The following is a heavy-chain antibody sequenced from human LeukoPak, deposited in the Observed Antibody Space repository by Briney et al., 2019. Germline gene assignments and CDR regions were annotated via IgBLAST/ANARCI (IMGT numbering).Heavy chain of an antibody. D-gene: IGHD3-10*01. CDR2: IYPLGTT. CDR1: GGSISSGDYY. CDR3: ARIDMVRGAKPDF. Sequence: SQTLSLTCTVSGGSISSGDYYWGWIRQPPGKGLEWVATIYPLGTTYYNPSLKSRVTMSVDTSRNQFSLKLTSVTAADTAIYYCARIDMVRGAKPDFWGQGTLVTVSS. J-gene: IGHJ4*02. V-gene: IGHV4-39*07.